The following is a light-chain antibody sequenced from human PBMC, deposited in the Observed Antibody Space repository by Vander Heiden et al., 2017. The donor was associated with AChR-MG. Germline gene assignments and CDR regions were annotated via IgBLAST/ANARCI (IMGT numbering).Light chain of an antibody. J-gene: IGLJ2*01. V-gene: IGLV2-14*03. CDR2: DVS. CDR1: SNDLGFYHF. Sequence: QPALTQPASVPGPLGPSTTISCPATSNDLGFYHFVPWYQQHPGKAPKINIHDVSTRPSGVSNRFSASKSGNRASLTISERQAEDEADYYCSSYTNTNTYVVCGGGTKLTVL. CDR3: SSYTNTNTYVV.